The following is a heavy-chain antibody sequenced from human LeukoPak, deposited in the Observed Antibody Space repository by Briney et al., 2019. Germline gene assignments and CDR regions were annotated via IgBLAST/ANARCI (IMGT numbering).Heavy chain of an antibody. CDR2: IDWDDDK. D-gene: IGHD2-2*01. CDR3: ARDVVPAAGGVYNWFDP. CDR1: GFSLSTSGMR. J-gene: IGHJ5*02. Sequence: SGPALVKPTQTLTLTCTFSGFSLSTSGMRVSWIRHPPGKALEWLARIDWDDDKFYSTSLKTRLTISKDTSKNQVVLTMTNMDPVDTATYYCARDVVPAAGGVYNWFDPWGQGTLVTVSS. V-gene: IGHV2-70*04.